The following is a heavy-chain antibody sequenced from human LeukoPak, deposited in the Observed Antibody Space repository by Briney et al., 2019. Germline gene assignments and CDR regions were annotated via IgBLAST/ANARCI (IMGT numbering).Heavy chain of an antibody. Sequence: SVKVSCKASGGTFSSYAISWVRQAPGQGLEWMGGIIPIFGTANYAQKFQGRVTITADKSTSTAYMELSGLRSEDTAVYYCARVAAADSFDYWGQGTLVTVSS. CDR1: GGTFSSYA. CDR3: ARVAAADSFDY. V-gene: IGHV1-69*06. D-gene: IGHD6-13*01. J-gene: IGHJ4*02. CDR2: IIPIFGTA.